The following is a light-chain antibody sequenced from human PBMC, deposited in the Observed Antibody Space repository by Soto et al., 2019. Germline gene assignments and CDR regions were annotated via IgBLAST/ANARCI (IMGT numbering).Light chain of an antibody. CDR1: HSVSSA. Sequence: IVMTQSPATLSVSPGERVTLSCRASHSVSSAVAWYQQKPGQAPRLLIYRASTRATGLPARFSGSGSGTDFTLTISRLQSEDFAFYYCQQYATWPWTFGQGTKVDMK. J-gene: IGKJ1*01. CDR3: QQYATWPWT. CDR2: RAS. V-gene: IGKV3-15*01.